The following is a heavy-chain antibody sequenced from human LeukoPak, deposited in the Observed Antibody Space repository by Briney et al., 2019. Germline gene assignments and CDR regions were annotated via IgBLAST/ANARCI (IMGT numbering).Heavy chain of an antibody. CDR1: GGSISSYY. D-gene: IGHD3-10*01. J-gene: IGHJ3*02. CDR2: IYYSGST. Sequence: SETLSLTCTVSGGSISSYYWSWIRQPPGKGLEWIGYIYYSGSTNYNPSLKSRVTISVDTSKNQFSLKLSSVTAADTAVYYCARHSYYYGSGSPVLVFDIWGQGTMVTVSS. CDR3: ARHSYYYGSGSPVLVFDI. V-gene: IGHV4-59*08.